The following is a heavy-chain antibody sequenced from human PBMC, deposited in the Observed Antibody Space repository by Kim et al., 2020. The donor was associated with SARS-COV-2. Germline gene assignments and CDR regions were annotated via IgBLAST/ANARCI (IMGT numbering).Heavy chain of an antibody. CDR2: IIPIFGTA. V-gene: IGHV1-69*13. CDR1: GGTFSSYA. CDR3: ASEHRIAAAGYFDY. D-gene: IGHD6-13*01. J-gene: IGHJ4*02. Sequence: SVKVSCKASGGTFSSYAISWVRQAPGQGLEWMGGIIPIFGTANYVQKFQGRVTITADESTSTAYMELSSLRSEDTAVYYCASEHRIAAAGYFDYWGQGTLVTVSS.